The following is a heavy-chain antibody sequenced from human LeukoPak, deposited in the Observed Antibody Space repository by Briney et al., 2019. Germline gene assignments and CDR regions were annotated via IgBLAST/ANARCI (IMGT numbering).Heavy chain of an antibody. CDR1: GFSFSDYN. CDR3: ARRVGATSDH. D-gene: IGHD1-26*01. J-gene: IGHJ1*01. V-gene: IGHV3-11*01. CDR2: INGRSSNI. Sequence: GGSLRLSCAPSGFSFSDYNMTWVRQAPGRGLEWGSYINGRSSNIYYADTVKGRFTISRDNSKNSLYLHMNSLRVDDTAVYYCARRVGATSDHWGQGSLVTVAS.